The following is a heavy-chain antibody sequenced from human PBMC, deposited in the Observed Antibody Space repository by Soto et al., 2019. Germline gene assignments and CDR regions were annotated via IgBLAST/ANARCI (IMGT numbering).Heavy chain of an antibody. CDR1: GGSFSGYY. J-gene: IGHJ4*02. CDR2: INHSGST. CDR3: ARETGTTYLRGFREPNDY. V-gene: IGHV4-34*01. Sequence: TSETLSLTWAVYGGSFSGYYWIWIRQPPGKGLEWIGEINHSGSTNYNPSLKSRVTISVDTSKNQFSLKLSSVTAADTAVYYCARETGTTYLRGFREPNDYWGQGTLVTVSS. D-gene: IGHD1-1*01.